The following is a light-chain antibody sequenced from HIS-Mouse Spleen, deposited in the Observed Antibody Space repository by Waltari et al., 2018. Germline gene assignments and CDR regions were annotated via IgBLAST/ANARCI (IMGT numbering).Light chain of an antibody. CDR3: SSYTSSSTWV. Sequence: QSALTQPASVSGSPGQSITISCPGTSSDVGGHNYVPWYQKHPGKAPKLMIYEVSNRPAGVSNRFSGSKSGNTASLTISGLQAEDEADYYCSSYTSSSTWVFGGGTKLTVL. V-gene: IGLV2-14*01. J-gene: IGLJ3*02. CDR1: SSDVGGHNY. CDR2: EVS.